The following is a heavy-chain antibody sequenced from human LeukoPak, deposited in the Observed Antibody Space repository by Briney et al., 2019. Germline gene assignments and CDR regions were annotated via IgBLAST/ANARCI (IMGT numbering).Heavy chain of an antibody. D-gene: IGHD1-14*01. CDR2: ISSSGSYI. CDR1: GFTFSSYS. V-gene: IGHV3-21*01. CDR3: ARKVSAASFDY. J-gene: IGHJ4*02. Sequence: GGSLRLSCAASGFTFSSYSMNWVRQAPGKGLEWVSSISSSGSYIYYADSVKGRFTISRDNAKNSLYLQINSLRAEDTAVFYCARKVSAASFDYWGQGTLVTVSS.